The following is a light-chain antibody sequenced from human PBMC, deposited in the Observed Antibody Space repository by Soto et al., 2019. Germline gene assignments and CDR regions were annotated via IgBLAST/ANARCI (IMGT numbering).Light chain of an antibody. J-gene: IGKJ3*01. CDR1: QSVSSSY. Sequence: EIVLTQSPGTLSLSPGERATLSCRAIQSVSSSYLAWYQQKPGQAPRLLIYGASSRATGIPDRFSGSGSGTDFTLTINRLEPEDFAVYYCQQSGSSPITFGPGTKVDIK. CDR2: GAS. V-gene: IGKV3-20*01. CDR3: QQSGSSPIT.